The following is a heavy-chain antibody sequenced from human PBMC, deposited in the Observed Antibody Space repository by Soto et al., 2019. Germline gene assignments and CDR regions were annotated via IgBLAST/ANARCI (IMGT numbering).Heavy chain of an antibody. CDR1: GGSFSGYY. CDR2: INHSGST. D-gene: IGHD3-22*01. Sequence: SETLSLTCAVYGGSFSGYYWSWIRQPPGKGLEWIGEINHSGSTNYNPSLKSRVTISADTSKNQFSLKLTSVTAADAALYYCARDFFDSSDYTTNWFDPWGQGTLVTVS. V-gene: IGHV4-34*01. J-gene: IGHJ5*02. CDR3: ARDFFDSSDYTTNWFDP.